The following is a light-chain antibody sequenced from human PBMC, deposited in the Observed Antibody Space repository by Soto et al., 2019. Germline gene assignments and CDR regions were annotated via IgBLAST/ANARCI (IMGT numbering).Light chain of an antibody. Sequence: QSVLTQPASVSGSPGQSITISYTGTSSDIGSHNFVSWYQQRPGKAPKLMIFEVTKRPSGVSNRFSASKSGNTASLTISGVQAEDEADYYCCSYAGTTTWVFGGGTKLTVL. CDR1: SSDIGSHNF. CDR2: EVT. J-gene: IGLJ3*02. CDR3: CSYAGTTTWV. V-gene: IGLV2-23*02.